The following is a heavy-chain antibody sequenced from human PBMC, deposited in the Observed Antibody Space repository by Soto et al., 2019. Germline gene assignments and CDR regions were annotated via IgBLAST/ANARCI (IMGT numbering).Heavy chain of an antibody. Sequence: ASVKVSCKASGYTFTNYPITWVRRAPGQGLEWMGWISAHSGDTKYAQKFQGRVPMTTDTSTSTAYLELRSLRSDDTAVYYWGRTITMLCPAPGDWGDGARVTVS. CDR2: ISAHSGDT. J-gene: IGHJ4*01. V-gene: IGHV1-18*01. D-gene: IGHD5-12*01. CDR1: GYTFTNYP. CDR3: GRTITMLCPAPGD.